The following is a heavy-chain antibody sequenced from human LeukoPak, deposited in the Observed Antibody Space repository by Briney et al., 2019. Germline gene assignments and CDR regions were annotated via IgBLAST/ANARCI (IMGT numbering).Heavy chain of an antibody. J-gene: IGHJ4*02. Sequence: SGRSLRLSCAASGFSFSRHAMHWVRQAPGKGLEWVALVSQGGIYYADSVKGRFTISRDNSKNTLYLQMNSLRTEDTAVYYCATDHCAGDCYWFDYWGQGTLVTVSS. CDR3: ATDHCAGDCYWFDY. CDR2: VSQGGI. CDR1: GFSFSRHA. D-gene: IGHD2-21*02. V-gene: IGHV3-30*04.